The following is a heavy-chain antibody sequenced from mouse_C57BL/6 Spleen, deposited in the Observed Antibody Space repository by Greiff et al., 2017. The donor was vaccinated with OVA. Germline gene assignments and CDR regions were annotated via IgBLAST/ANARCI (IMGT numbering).Heavy chain of an antibody. V-gene: IGHV1-64*01. CDR2: IHPNSGST. J-gene: IGHJ2*01. CDR1: GYTFTSYW. CDR3: ACITTVVATGDY. Sequence: QVQLQQPGAELVKPGASVKLSCKASGYTFTSYWMHWVKQRPGQGLEWIGMIHPNSGSTNYNEKFKSKATLTVDKSSSTAYMQLSSLTSEDSAVYYCACITTVVATGDYWGQGTTLTVSS. D-gene: IGHD1-1*01.